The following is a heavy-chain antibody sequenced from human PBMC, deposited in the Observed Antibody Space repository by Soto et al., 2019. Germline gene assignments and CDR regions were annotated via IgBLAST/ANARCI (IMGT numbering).Heavy chain of an antibody. Sequence: QVQLVQSGAEVKKPGASVKVSCKASGYTFTSYDINWVRQATGQGLEWMGWMNPNSGNTGYAQKVQGRVTMNGTTSIRKAHMELSRLESEDTAVYYCERTQGRVTRHYCYMDVWGKGTTVTVSS. CDR3: ERTQGRVTRHYCYMDV. V-gene: IGHV1-8*01. CDR2: MNPNSGNT. CDR1: GYTFTSYD. J-gene: IGHJ6*03. D-gene: IGHD2-21*02.